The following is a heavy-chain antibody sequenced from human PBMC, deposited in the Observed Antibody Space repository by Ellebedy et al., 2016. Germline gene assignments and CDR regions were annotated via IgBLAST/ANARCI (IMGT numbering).Heavy chain of an antibody. CDR2: ISPDGGSV. V-gene: IGHV3-74*01. CDR3: VRGVGSGWFDP. CDR1: GFSFSTYW. J-gene: IGHJ5*02. D-gene: IGHD2-15*01. Sequence: GGSLRLSCAASGFSFSTYWMHWVREAPGKGLMWISRISPDGGSVRYADSVKGRFTISRDNSKNTLYLQMNSLRAEDTAVYYCVRGVGSGWFDPWGQGTLVTVSS.